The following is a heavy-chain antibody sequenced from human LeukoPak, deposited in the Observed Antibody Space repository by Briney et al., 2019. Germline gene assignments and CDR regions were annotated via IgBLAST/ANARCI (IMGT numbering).Heavy chain of an antibody. J-gene: IGHJ4*02. CDR3: AGIAAAGTGSHFDH. Sequence: GGSLRLSCAASGFTFSSYAMHWVRQAPGKGLEWVAVISYDGSNNYYADSVKGRFTISRDNSKNTLFLQMNSLRSEDTAVYYCAGIAAAGTGSHFDHWGQGTLVTVSS. CDR2: ISYDGSNN. V-gene: IGHV3-30-3*01. CDR1: GFTFSSYA. D-gene: IGHD6-13*01.